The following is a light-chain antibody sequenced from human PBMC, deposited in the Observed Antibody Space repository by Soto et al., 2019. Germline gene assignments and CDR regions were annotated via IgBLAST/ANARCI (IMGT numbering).Light chain of an antibody. CDR2: AAS. J-gene: IGKJ2*01. CDR1: QRITNY. CDR3: QQGYTTPYT. V-gene: IGKV1-39*01. Sequence: DIPMTQSPSSLSASVGDRVTITCRASQRITNYLNWYQQKLGEAPKLLIYAASVLQSGLPSRFSGSGFGTEFTLTIRSLQVDAFETYFFQQGYTTPYTFSLGTKLEIK.